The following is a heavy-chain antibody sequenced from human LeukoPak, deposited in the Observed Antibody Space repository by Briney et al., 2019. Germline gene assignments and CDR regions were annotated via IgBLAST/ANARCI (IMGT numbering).Heavy chain of an antibody. V-gene: IGHV4-34*01. Sequence: SETLSLTCAVCGGSFSGYYWSWIREPPGKGLEWSGDINHSGSTNYNPSLKSRVTISVDTSKTQSSLKLSSVTAADTAVYYCARDVDTPMVDAFDIWGQGTMVTVSS. CDR1: GGSFSGYY. CDR3: ARDVDTPMVDAFDI. CDR2: INHSGST. D-gene: IGHD5-18*01. J-gene: IGHJ3*02.